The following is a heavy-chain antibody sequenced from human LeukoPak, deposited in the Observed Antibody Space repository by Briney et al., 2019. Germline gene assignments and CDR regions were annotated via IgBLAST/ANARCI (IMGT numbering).Heavy chain of an antibody. CDR1: GFTFSRYV. CDR3: ARESKTSGSPHNDV. Sequence: PGGSLRLSCAASGFTFSRYVMHWVRQAPGKGLEWVAVIWHDGTNENYADSVKGRFIISRDNSRNTAFLQIHDLRVEDTAVYYCARESKTSGSPHNDVWGQGTMVTVSS. V-gene: IGHV3-33*01. D-gene: IGHD1-26*01. CDR2: IWHDGTNE. J-gene: IGHJ3*01.